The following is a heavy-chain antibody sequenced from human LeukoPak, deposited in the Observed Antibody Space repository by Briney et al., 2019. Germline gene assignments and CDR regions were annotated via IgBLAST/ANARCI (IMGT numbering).Heavy chain of an antibody. V-gene: IGHV4-39*01. CDR1: GGSISSINFY. CDR3: ARQDKHSAGFYVSWFDP. J-gene: IGHJ5*02. D-gene: IGHD5/OR15-5a*01. CDR2: IHYSGST. Sequence: PSETLSLTCTVSGGSISSINFYWGWIRQPPGKGLEWIGSIHYSGSTYYNPSLKSRVTIFVDTSKNHFSLNLSSVTAADTAVYYCARQDKHSAGFYVSWFDPWGQGTPVTVSS.